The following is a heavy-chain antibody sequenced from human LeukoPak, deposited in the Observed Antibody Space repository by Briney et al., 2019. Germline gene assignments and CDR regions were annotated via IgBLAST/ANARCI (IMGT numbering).Heavy chain of an antibody. J-gene: IGHJ6*03. V-gene: IGHV4-4*07. Sequence: SETLSLTCTVSGGSISSYYWSWIRQPAGKGLEWIGRIYTSGSTNYNPSLKSRVTMSVDTSKNQFSLKLSSVTAADTAVYYCASLRLYCSSTSCPKYYYYYMGVWGKGTTVTVSS. D-gene: IGHD2-2*01. CDR2: IYTSGST. CDR3: ASLRLYCSSTSCPKYYYYYMGV. CDR1: GGSISSYY.